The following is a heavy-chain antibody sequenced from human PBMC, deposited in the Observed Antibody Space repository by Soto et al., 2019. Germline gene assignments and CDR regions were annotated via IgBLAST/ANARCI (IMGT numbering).Heavy chain of an antibody. Sequence: EVQLLESGGGLVQPGGSLRLSCAASGFTFSSYAMSWVRQAPGKGLEWVSAISGSGGSTYYADSVKGRFTISRDNSKNTLYLQKNSLRAEDTAVYYCAKDRRDQLLKVKVYYYGMDVWGQGTTVTVSS. CDR2: ISGSGGST. CDR3: AKDRRDQLLKVKVYYYGMDV. V-gene: IGHV3-23*01. D-gene: IGHD2-2*01. CDR1: GFTFSSYA. J-gene: IGHJ6*02.